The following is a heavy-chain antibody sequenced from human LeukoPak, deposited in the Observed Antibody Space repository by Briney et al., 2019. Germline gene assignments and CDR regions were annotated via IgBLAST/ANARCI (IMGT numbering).Heavy chain of an antibody. CDR1: GFTFSSYA. V-gene: IGHV3-23*01. J-gene: IGHJ6*03. CDR3: AKDTTDWWYHRAYMDV. D-gene: IGHD2-8*02. CDR2: ISGSGDTT. Sequence: PGGSLRLSCAACGFTFSSYAMSWVRQAPGGGLEWVSAISGSGDTTYHADSVKGRFTISRDNSENRLSLQMDSLSGDGIVVYFCAKDTTDWWYHRAYMDVWGKGTTVTVSS.